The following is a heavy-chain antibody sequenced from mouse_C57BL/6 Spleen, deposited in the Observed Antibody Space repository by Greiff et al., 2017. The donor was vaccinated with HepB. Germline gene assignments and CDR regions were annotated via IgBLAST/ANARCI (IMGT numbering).Heavy chain of an antibody. V-gene: IGHV1-4*01. CDR1: GYTFTSYT. J-gene: IGHJ2*01. Sequence: VQLQQSGAELARPGASVKMSCKASGYTFTSYTMHWVKQRPGQGLEWIGYINPSSGYTKYNQKFKDKATLTADKSSSTAYMQLSSLTSEDSAVYYCARSAGTVYYFDYWGHGTTLTVSS. CDR2: INPSSGYT. D-gene: IGHD3-3*01. CDR3: ARSAGTVYYFDY.